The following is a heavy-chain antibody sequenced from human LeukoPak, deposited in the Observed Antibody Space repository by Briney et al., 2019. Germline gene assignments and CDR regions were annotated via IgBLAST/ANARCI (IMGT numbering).Heavy chain of an antibody. J-gene: IGHJ2*01. Sequence: SETLSLTCTVSGGSISSYYWSWIRQPPGKGPEWIGYIYHSGNTNYNPSLKSRVSISIDTSKNQFSLQLSSVTAADTAVYYCARDRDSSGLRDFDLWGRGTLVTVSA. CDR1: GGSISSYY. CDR2: IYHSGNT. V-gene: IGHV4-59*01. CDR3: ARDRDSSGLRDFDL. D-gene: IGHD3-22*01.